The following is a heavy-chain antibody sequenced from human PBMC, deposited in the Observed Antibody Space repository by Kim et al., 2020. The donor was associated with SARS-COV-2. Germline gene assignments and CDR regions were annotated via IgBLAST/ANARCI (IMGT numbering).Heavy chain of an antibody. CDR3: ARDRVSAHSGFDP. CDR2: IYYSGST. J-gene: IGHJ5*02. D-gene: IGHD6-13*01. V-gene: IGHV4-31*03. CDR1: GGSISSGGYY. Sequence: SETLSLTCTVSGGSISSGGYYWSWIRQHPGKGLEWIGYIYYSGSTYYNPSLKSRVTISVDTSKNQFSLKLSSVTAADTAVYYCARDRVSAHSGFDPWGQGTLVTVSS.